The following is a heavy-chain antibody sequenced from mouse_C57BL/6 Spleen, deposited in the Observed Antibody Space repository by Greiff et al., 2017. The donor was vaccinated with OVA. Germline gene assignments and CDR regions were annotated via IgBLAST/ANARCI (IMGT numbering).Heavy chain of an antibody. D-gene: IGHD1-3*01. CDR2: IDPSDSYT. Sequence: QVQLQQPGAELVMPGASVKLSCKASGYTFTSYWMHWVKQRPGQGLEWIGEIDPSDSYTNYNQKFKGKSTLTVDKSSSTAYMKLSSLTSEDSAVYYCARSEGELDALDYWGQGTTVTVSS. CDR1: GYTFTSYW. V-gene: IGHV1-69*01. J-gene: IGHJ4*01. CDR3: ARSEGELDALDY.